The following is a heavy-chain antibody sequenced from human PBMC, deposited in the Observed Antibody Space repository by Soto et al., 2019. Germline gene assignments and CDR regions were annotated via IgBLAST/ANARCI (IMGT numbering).Heavy chain of an antibody. Sequence: EVQLLESGGGVVQPGGSLRLSCAASGFTFSAHAMSWVRQAPGKGLQWVSGVGGSDTDKHYADSVRGRFTVSRDNSKNTLYLQMNSLRVDDTAVYYCAKDATAVNGVWDPFDMWGQGTEVTVSS. D-gene: IGHD2-8*01. CDR1: GFTFSAHA. V-gene: IGHV3-23*01. CDR3: AKDATAVNGVWDPFDM. CDR2: VGGSDTDK. J-gene: IGHJ3*02.